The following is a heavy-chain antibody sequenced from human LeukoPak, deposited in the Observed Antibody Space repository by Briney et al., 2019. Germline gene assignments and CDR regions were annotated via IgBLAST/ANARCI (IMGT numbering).Heavy chain of an antibody. Sequence: GGSLRLSCAASGFTFSSYDMHWVRQAPGKGLEWVSSISSSSSYIYYADSVKGRFTISRDNAKNSLYLQMNSLRAEDTAVYYCARETYYYDSSGYYYAQSDAFDIWGQGTMVTVSS. V-gene: IGHV3-21*01. CDR2: ISSSSSYI. CDR3: ARETYYYDSSGYYYAQSDAFDI. J-gene: IGHJ3*02. D-gene: IGHD3-22*01. CDR1: GFTFSSYD.